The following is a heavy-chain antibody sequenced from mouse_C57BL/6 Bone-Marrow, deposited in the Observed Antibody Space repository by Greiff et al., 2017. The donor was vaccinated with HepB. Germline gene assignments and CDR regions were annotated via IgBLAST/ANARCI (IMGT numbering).Heavy chain of an antibody. CDR3: TRLGLWQLRGYFDY. CDR2: IYPGNSDT. D-gene: IGHD2-1*01. CDR1: GYTFTSYW. J-gene: IGHJ2*01. V-gene: IGHV1-5*01. Sequence: EVQLQQSGTVLARPGASVKMSCKTSGYTFTSYWMHWVNQRPGQGLEWIGAIYPGNSDTSYNQKFKGKAKLTAVTSASTAYMELSSLTNEDSAVYYCTRLGLWQLRGYFDYWGQGTTLTVSS.